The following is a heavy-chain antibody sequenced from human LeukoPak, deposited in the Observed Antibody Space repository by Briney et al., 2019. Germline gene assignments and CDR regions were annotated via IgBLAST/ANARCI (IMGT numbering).Heavy chain of an antibody. CDR3: ARGRQCDF. V-gene: IGHV3-53*01. CDR2: IYSGGSP. J-gene: IGHJ4*02. Sequence: GGSLRLFCAASGFIVSANYMNWVRQAPGKGLEWVSVIYSGGSPFYADSVKGRFTISRDNSKNTVYLQMNSLRVEDTAVYYCARGRQCDFWGQGTPVTVSS. CDR1: GFIVSANY. D-gene: IGHD4-11*01.